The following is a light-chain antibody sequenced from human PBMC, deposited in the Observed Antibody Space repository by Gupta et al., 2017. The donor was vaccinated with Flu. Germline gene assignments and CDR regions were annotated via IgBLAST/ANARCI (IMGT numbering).Light chain of an antibody. Sequence: ETVMTESPATLSVSPGERVTLSCRASQTVYNNLAWYQQVPGQAPRLLIYGASTRATDVPARFSGSGSGTEFTLTISSLQSDDVAVYYCQQYDDWPPWTFGQGTRVEIK. CDR2: GAS. V-gene: IGKV3-15*01. CDR3: QQYDDWPPWT. CDR1: QTVYNN. J-gene: IGKJ1*01.